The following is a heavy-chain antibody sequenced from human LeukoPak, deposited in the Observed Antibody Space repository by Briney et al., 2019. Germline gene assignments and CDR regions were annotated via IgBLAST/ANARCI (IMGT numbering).Heavy chain of an antibody. D-gene: IGHD2-2*01. Sequence: SVKVSCKASGGTFSSYAISWVRQAPGQRLEWMGRIIPIFGTANYAQKFQGRVTITTDESTSTAYMELSSLRSEDTAVYYCAGGYYCSSTSCYGGLGYYYYYYMDVWGKGTTVTVS. J-gene: IGHJ6*03. CDR1: GGTFSSYA. V-gene: IGHV1-69*05. CDR3: AGGYYCSSTSCYGGLGYYYYYYMDV. CDR2: IIPIFGTA.